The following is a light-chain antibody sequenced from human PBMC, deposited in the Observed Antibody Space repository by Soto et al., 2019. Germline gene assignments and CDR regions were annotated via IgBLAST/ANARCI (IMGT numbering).Light chain of an antibody. V-gene: IGLV2-14*01. J-gene: IGLJ1*01. CDR2: AVS. CDR1: SSDVGASIF. CDR3: NSCTTNSSYV. Sequence: QSVLAQPASVSGSPGQSITISCTGISSDVGASIFVSWYQQHPGKAPKLMIYAVSSRPSGVSYRFSGSKSGNTASLTISGLQAEDEADYYCNSCTTNSSYVFGTGTKVTVL.